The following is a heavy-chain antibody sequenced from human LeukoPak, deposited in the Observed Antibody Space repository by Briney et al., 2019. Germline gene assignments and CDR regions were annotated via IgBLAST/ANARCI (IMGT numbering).Heavy chain of an antibody. V-gene: IGHV4-39*07. CDR2: INHSGET. J-gene: IGHJ1*01. CDR1: GDSIISIGYF. CDR3: VRDSGTRKYFQH. Sequence: SETLSLTCSVSGDSIISIGYFWGWIRQPPGKGLEWISIINHSGETWYNPSLKSRVTISVDTSKNQFSLKLNSIIAADTAVYYCVRDSGTRKYFQHWGQGTLVTVSS. D-gene: IGHD5-12*01.